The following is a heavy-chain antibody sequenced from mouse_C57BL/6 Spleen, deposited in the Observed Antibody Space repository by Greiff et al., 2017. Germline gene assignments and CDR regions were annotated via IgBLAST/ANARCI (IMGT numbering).Heavy chain of an antibody. CDR3: ARRDGYYDYAMDY. CDR1: GFTFSDYG. J-gene: IGHJ4*01. Sequence: EVNLVESGGGLVKPGGSLKLSCAASGFTFSDYGMHWVRQAPEKGLEWVAYISSGSSTSYYADTVKGRFTISRDNAKNTLFLQMTSLRSEDTAMYYCARRDGYYDYAMDYWGQGTSVTVSS. D-gene: IGHD2-3*01. CDR2: ISSGSSTS. V-gene: IGHV5-17*01.